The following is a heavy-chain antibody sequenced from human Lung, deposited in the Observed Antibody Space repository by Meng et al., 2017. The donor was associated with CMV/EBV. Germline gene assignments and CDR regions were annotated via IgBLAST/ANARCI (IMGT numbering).Heavy chain of an antibody. CDR3: ARASYGSGSPLGESWFDP. V-gene: IGHV4-31*03. CDR1: GGSSSSGGYY. J-gene: IGHJ5*02. D-gene: IGHD3-10*01. CDR2: IHSSGST. Sequence: QVRVQEAGPGLVKPSQTLSITCTVSGGSSSSGGYYWSWIRQHPGKGLEWIGYIHSSGSTYYHPSLRSRLTISVDTSKNQFSLKLSSVTAADTAVYYCARASYGSGSPLGESWFDPWGQGTLVTVSS.